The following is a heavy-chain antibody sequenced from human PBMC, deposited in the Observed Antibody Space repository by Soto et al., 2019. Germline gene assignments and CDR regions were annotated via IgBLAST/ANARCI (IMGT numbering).Heavy chain of an antibody. CDR1: GYTFYSHS. Sequence: QAQLVQSGAEVKKPGASVKVSCKASGYTFYSHSISWVRQAPGQGLEWMGRIHGDYSNTQYAQQFRGRVTMATDTSTTTVYMELTNLRSDDTAVYYCARCIQGDYYYGMDVWCQGTTVTVSS. CDR3: ARCIQGDYYYGMDV. V-gene: IGHV1-18*01. CDR2: IHGDYSNT. J-gene: IGHJ6*02. D-gene: IGHD5-18*01.